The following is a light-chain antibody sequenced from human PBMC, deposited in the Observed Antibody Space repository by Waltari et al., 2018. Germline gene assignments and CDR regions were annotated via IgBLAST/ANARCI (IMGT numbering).Light chain of an antibody. CDR3: MQALQTPWT. J-gene: IGKJ1*01. CDR1: PSLLQSLGNPY. CDR2: LGS. Sequence: IVMTQSPLSLSVTPGEPASISCRSTPSLLQSLGNPYLVWYLQRPVQSPQLLIYLGSIRASGVPDRFSGSGSGTDFTLQISSVEAEDVGIYYCMQALQTPWTFGQGTRVEI. V-gene: IGKV2-28*01.